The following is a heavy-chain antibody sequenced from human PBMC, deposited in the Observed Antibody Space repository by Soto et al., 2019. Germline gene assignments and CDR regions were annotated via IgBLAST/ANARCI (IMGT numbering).Heavy chain of an antibody. Sequence: QVQLVQSGAEVKKPGASVKVSCKASGDTFTDYYIHWVRQAPGQGLEWMGTVNPSGGHTTYAQHFLGRMTMTRDTSTSTLYMELTSLTSEDTAVYYCARGGNVVVVTAALDYLGQGTLVTVSS. V-gene: IGHV1-46*01. J-gene: IGHJ4*02. CDR3: ARGGNVVVVTAALDY. D-gene: IGHD2-21*02. CDR1: GDTFTDYY. CDR2: VNPSGGHT.